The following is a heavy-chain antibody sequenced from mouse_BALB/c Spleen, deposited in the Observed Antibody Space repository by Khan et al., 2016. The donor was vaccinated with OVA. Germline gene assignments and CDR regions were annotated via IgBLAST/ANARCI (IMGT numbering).Heavy chain of an antibody. J-gene: IGHJ4*01. Sequence: EVQLQESGPGLVKPSQSLSLTCTVTGYAITSDYAWNWIRQFPGNKLEWMGYITYSGNTSYNPSLKSRISITRDTSKNQFFLLLNSVTTEDTATYYCAKYGNYHYYAMDYWGQGTSVTISS. CDR2: ITYSGNT. D-gene: IGHD2-10*02. CDR1: GYAITSDYA. CDR3: AKYGNYHYYAMDY. V-gene: IGHV3-2*02.